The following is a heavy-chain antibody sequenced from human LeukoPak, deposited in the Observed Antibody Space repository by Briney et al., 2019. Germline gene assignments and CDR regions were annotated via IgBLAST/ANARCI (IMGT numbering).Heavy chain of an antibody. CDR3: AKANPTPRGVNFDY. CDR2: INGDDYST. D-gene: IGHD3-10*01. J-gene: IGHJ4*02. CDR1: GFTFTRSA. Sequence: GGSLRLSCAAFGFTFTRSAMSWVRQAPGKGLEWLSTINGDDYSTYYADSVKGRFTFSRDSSKNTLYLQMYSLRTDDTAIYYCAKANPTPRGVNFDYWGQGTLVTVSS. V-gene: IGHV3-23*01.